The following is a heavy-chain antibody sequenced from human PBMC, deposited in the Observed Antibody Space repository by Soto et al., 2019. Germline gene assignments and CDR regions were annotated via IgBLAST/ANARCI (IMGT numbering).Heavy chain of an antibody. D-gene: IGHD3-22*01. CDR3: ARDPYYDSSGYLASYGMDV. Sequence: PGGSLRLSCAASGLTVSSKYMSWVRQAPGKGLEWVSVIYSGGSTYYADSVKGRFTISRHNSKNTLYLQMNSLRAEDTAVYYCARDPYYDSSGYLASYGMDVWGQGTTVTVSS. V-gene: IGHV3-53*04. J-gene: IGHJ6*02. CDR2: IYSGGST. CDR1: GLTVSSKY.